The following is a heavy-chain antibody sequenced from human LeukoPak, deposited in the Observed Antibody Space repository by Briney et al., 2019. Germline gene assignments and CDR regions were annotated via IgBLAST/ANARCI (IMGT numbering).Heavy chain of an antibody. D-gene: IGHD3-9*01. CDR3: ARQYYDILTGYYNYFDY. CDR2: IIPRFGTA. CDR1: RGTFSSYA. V-gene: IGHV1-69*05. J-gene: IGHJ4*02. Sequence: ASVKVSCKASRGTFSSYAISWVRQAPGQGLEWMGGIIPRFGTANYAQKFQGRVTMTRDMSTSTVYMELSSLRSEDTAVYYCARQYYDILTGYYNYFDYWGQGTLVTVSS.